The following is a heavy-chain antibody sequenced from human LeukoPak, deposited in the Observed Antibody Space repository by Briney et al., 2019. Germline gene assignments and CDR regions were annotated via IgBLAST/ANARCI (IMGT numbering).Heavy chain of an antibody. D-gene: IGHD6-13*01. Sequence: SQTLSLTCTVSGGSISSGDYYWSWIRQPPGKGLEWIGYIYYSGSTYYNPSLKSRVTISVDTSKNQFSLKLSSVTAADTAVYYCARVRGYSSSWFSPFFDYWGQGTLVTVSS. CDR1: GGSISSGDYY. CDR2: IYYSGST. J-gene: IGHJ4*02. V-gene: IGHV4-30-4*01. CDR3: ARVRGYSSSWFSPFFDY.